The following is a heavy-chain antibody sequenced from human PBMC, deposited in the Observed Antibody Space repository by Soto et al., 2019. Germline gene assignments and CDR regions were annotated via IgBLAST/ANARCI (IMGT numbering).Heavy chain of an antibody. J-gene: IGHJ4*02. V-gene: IGHV3-21*01. D-gene: IGHD6-13*01. CDR1: GFTFSSYS. CDR3: ARVEPSTYSSSGYDGYLPDY. CDR2: ISSSSSYI. Sequence: EVQLVESGGGLVKPGGSLRLSCAASGFTFSSYSMNWVRQAPGKGLEWVSSISSSSSYIYYADSVKGRFTISRDNAKNSLYLEMNRRRSEDTAVYYCARVEPSTYSSSGYDGYLPDYWGQVTLVTVAS.